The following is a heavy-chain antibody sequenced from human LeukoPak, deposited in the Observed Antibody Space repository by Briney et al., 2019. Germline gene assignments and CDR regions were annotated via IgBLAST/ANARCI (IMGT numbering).Heavy chain of an antibody. CDR1: GYTFTGYY. CDR2: INPNSGGT. D-gene: IGHD3-3*01. V-gene: IGHV1-2*02. J-gene: IGHJ6*03. Sequence: ASVKVSCKASGYTFTGYYMHWVRQAPGQGLEWMGWINPNSGGTNYAQKFQGRVTMTRDTSISAAYMELSRLRSDDTAVYYCARGDREDYDFWSGYPQPMDVWGKGTTVTVSS. CDR3: ARGDREDYDFWSGYPQPMDV.